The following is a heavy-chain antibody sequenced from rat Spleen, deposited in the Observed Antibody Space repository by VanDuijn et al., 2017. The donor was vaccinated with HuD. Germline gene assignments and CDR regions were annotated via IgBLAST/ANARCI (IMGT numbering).Heavy chain of an antibody. Sequence: EVQLVESGGGLVQPGRSLKVSCAASGFTFSDYGMAWVRQAPTKGLEWVATISYDESSTYYRDSVKGRFTVSSDNTIDTLYLQIDSLRSEDTATYYCARVANYFDYWCQGVMVTVSS. J-gene: IGHJ2*01. V-gene: IGHV5-29*01. CDR2: ISYDESST. CDR3: ARVANYFDY. CDR1: GFTFSDYG.